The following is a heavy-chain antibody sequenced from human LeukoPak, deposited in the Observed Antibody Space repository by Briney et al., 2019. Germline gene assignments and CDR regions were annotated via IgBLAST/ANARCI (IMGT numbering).Heavy chain of an antibody. Sequence: ASVKVSCKASGYTLTGYYLHWVRQAPGQGLEWMGWINPNSGGTNYAQKFQGRVTMTRDTSIGTAYMELSRLRSDDTAVYYCAAHDYGDYWFDPWGQGALVTVSS. D-gene: IGHD4-17*01. CDR1: GYTLTGYY. CDR2: INPNSGGT. J-gene: IGHJ5*02. CDR3: AAHDYGDYWFDP. V-gene: IGHV1-2*02.